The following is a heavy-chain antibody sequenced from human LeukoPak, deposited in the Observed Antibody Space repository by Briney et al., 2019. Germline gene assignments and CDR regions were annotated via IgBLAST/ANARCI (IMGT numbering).Heavy chain of an antibody. D-gene: IGHD1-14*01. Sequence: SETLSLTCAVYGGSFSGYYWSWIRQPPGKGLEWIGYIYYSGSTNYNPSLKSRVTISVDTSKNQFSLKLSSVTAADTAVYYCARDGRINGMDVWGQGTTVTVSS. CDR3: ARDGRINGMDV. CDR2: IYYSGST. CDR1: GGSFSGYY. J-gene: IGHJ6*02. V-gene: IGHV4-59*01.